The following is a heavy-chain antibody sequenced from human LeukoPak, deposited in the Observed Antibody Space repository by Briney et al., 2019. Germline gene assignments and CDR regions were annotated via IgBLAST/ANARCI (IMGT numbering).Heavy chain of an antibody. Sequence: PSETLSLTCTVSGGSISSYYWSWIRQPPGKGLEWIGYIYYSGSTNYNPSLKSRVTISVDTSKNQFSLKLSSVTAADTAVYYCARGSSGYLPDYWGQGTLVTVSS. CDR1: GGSISSYY. D-gene: IGHD3-22*01. CDR3: ARGSSGYLPDY. V-gene: IGHV4-59*01. J-gene: IGHJ4*02. CDR2: IYYSGST.